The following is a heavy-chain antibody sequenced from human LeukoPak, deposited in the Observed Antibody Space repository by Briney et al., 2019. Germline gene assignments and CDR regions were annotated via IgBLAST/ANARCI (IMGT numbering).Heavy chain of an antibody. CDR3: GKTTAGYSSGQKPAWPVDY. V-gene: IGHV3-23*01. CDR1: GFTFNTFN. J-gene: IGHJ4*02. D-gene: IGHD5-18*01. CDR2: IFGSGGSP. Sequence: GGSLRLSCAASGFTFNTFNMNWVRQAPGKGLDWIAGIFGSGGSPHYADSVKGRFTISRDNSKNTVYLQINSLRAEDTAVYYCGKTTAGYSSGQKPAWPVDYWGQGTLVTVSS.